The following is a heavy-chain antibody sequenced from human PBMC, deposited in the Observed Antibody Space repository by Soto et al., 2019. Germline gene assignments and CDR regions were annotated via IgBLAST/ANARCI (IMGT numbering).Heavy chain of an antibody. CDR2: IILIFGTA. D-gene: IGHD2-8*01. CDR3: ARGCTNGVCYVYYYGMDV. V-gene: IGHV1-69*01. CDR1: GGTFSSYA. J-gene: IGHJ6*02. Sequence: QVQLVQSGAEVKKPGSSVKVSCKASGGTFSSYAISWVRQAPGQGLEWMGGIILIFGTANYAQKFQGRVTITADESTSTAYMELSSLRSEDTAVYYCARGCTNGVCYVYYYGMDVWGQGTTVTVSS.